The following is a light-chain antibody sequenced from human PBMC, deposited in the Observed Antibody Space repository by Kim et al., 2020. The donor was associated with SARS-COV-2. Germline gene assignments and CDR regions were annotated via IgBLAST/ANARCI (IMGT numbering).Light chain of an antibody. CDR3: QAWDSSTRWV. V-gene: IGLV3-1*01. Sequence: VSPGQTASITCSGDKLGDKYACWYQQKPGQSPVLVIYQDSKRPSGIPERFSGSNSGNTATLTISGTQAMDEADYYCQAWDSSTRWVFGRGTQLTVL. J-gene: IGLJ3*02. CDR2: QDS. CDR1: KLGDKY.